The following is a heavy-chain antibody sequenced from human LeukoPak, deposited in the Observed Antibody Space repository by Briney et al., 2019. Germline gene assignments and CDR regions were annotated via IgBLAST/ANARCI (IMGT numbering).Heavy chain of an antibody. V-gene: IGHV3-30*18. Sequence: GRSLRLSCAASGFTFSSYGIHWVREGPGKGLEWVAVISYDGSNKYYADSVKGRFTISRDNSKNTLYLQMNSLRAEDTAVYYCAKDRGHRMEYNLYGMDVWGQGTTVTVSS. CDR1: GFTFSSYG. CDR3: AKDRGHRMEYNLYGMDV. D-gene: IGHD1-20*01. J-gene: IGHJ6*02. CDR2: ISYDGSNK.